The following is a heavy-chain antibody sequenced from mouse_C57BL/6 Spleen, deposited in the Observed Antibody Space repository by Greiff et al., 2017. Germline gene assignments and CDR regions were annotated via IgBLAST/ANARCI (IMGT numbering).Heavy chain of an antibody. CDR3: ARGGYDPFDY. J-gene: IGHJ2*01. Sequence: QVQLQQPGSELVRPGSSVKLSCKASGYTFTSYWMHWVKQRPIQGLEWIGNIDPSDSETHYNQKFKDKATLTVDKSSSTAYMQLSSLTSEDSAVYYCARGGYDPFDYWGQGTTLTVSS. CDR2: IDPSDSET. V-gene: IGHV1-52*01. D-gene: IGHD2-3*01. CDR1: GYTFTSYW.